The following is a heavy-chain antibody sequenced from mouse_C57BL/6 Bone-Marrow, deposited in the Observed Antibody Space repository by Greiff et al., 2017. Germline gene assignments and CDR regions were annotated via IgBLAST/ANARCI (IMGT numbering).Heavy chain of an antibody. Sequence: QVQLQQPGAELVKPGASVKLSCKASGYTFTSSWMHWVKQRPGRCLEWIGRIDPNRGGTKYNEKFKGKATLTVDKPSSTAYMQLSSLTSEDSAVYYCARSSYGSTYAMDYWGQGTSVTVSS. CDR2: IDPNRGGT. J-gene: IGHJ4*01. CDR3: ARSSYGSTYAMDY. D-gene: IGHD1-1*01. CDR1: GYTFTSSW. V-gene: IGHV1-72*01.